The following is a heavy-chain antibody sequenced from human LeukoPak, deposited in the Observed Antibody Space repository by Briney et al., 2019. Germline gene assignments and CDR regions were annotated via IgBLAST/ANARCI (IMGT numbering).Heavy chain of an antibody. CDR2: IYPGDSDT. D-gene: IGHD1-1*01. V-gene: IGHV5-51*01. CDR3: ASQWKTDAFDI. CDR1: GCSFTRYW. J-gene: IGHJ3*02. Sequence: GGALKISCQGSGCSFTRYWIGWGRQMPGKGLEWMGIIYPGDSDTKYSPSFQAHVTISPDKPISTAYLQWSSLKASDTAMYYCASQWKTDAFDIWGQGTMVTVSS.